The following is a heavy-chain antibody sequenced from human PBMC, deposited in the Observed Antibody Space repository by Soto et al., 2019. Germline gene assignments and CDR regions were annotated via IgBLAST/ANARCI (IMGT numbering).Heavy chain of an antibody. Sequence: GGSLRLSCAASGFTFSGHTSNWVRQAPGKGLEWVSSVSRSSSYIYYADSVKGRFTVSRDDAEKSLYLQMNSLRAEDTAIYYCARCMGFDGSGYAFFDSWGQGTQVTVSS. CDR1: GFTFSGHT. CDR3: ARCMGFDGSGYAFFDS. D-gene: IGHD3-10*01. CDR2: VSRSSSYI. J-gene: IGHJ4*02. V-gene: IGHV3-21*01.